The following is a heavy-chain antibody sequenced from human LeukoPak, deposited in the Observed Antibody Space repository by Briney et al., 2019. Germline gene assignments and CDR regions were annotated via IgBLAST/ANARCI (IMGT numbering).Heavy chain of an antibody. CDR2: IWYDGSNK. CDR1: GFTFSSYG. J-gene: IGHJ4*02. CDR3: ARDPLYSGSYPHENTSGFDY. V-gene: IGHV3-33*01. Sequence: GRSLRLSCAASGFTFSSYGMHWVRQAPGKGLEWVAVIWYDGSNKYYADSVKGRFTISRDNSKNTLYLQMNSLRAEDTAVYYCARDPLYSGSYPHENTSGFDYWGQGTLVTVSS. D-gene: IGHD1-26*01.